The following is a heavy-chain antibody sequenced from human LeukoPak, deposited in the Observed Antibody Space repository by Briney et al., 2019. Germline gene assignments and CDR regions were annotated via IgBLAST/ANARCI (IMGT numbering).Heavy chain of an antibody. CDR2: IYYSGST. Sequence: SETLSLACTVSGGSISSSSYYWGWIRQPPGKGLEWIGSIYYSGSTYYNPSLKSRVTISVDTSKNQFSLKLSSVTAADTAVYYCARRSTSGCLDYWGQGTLVTVSS. J-gene: IGHJ4*02. V-gene: IGHV4-39*01. D-gene: IGHD2-2*01. CDR3: ARRSTSGCLDY. CDR1: GGSISSSSYY.